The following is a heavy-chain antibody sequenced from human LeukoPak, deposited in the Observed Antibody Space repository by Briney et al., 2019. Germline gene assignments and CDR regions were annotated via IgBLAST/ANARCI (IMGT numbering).Heavy chain of an antibody. CDR1: GFTFSSYA. J-gene: IGHJ6*03. Sequence: GRSLRLSCAASGFTFSSYAMHWVRQAPGKGLEWVAVISYDGSNKYYADSVKGRFTISRDNSKNTLYLQMNSLRAEDTAVYYCAREAWILTISYYMDVWGKGTTVTVSS. D-gene: IGHD5-18*01. CDR2: ISYDGSNK. V-gene: IGHV3-30-3*01. CDR3: AREAWILTISYYMDV.